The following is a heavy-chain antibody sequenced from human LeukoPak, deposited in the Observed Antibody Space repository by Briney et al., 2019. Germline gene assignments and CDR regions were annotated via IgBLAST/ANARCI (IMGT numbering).Heavy chain of an antibody. CDR3: ARAYYFDSSGYLNWFDP. CDR1: GGSISSYY. V-gene: IGHV4-59*01. D-gene: IGHD3-22*01. CDR2: IYYSGST. Sequence: SETLSLTCTVSGGSISSYYWSWIRQPPGKGLEWIGYIYYSGSTNYNPSLKSRVTISVDTSKNQFSLKLSSVTAADTAVYYCARAYYFDSSGYLNWFDPWGQGTLVTVSS. J-gene: IGHJ5*02.